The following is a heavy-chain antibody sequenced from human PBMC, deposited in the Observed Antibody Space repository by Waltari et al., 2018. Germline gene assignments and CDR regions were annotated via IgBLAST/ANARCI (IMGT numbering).Heavy chain of an antibody. CDR2: ISYDGSNK. CDR1: GFTFSSYA. CDR3: ARGEELTFDY. D-gene: IGHD1-1*01. J-gene: IGHJ4*02. V-gene: IGHV3-30-3*01. Sequence: QVQLVESGGGVVQPGRSLRLSCAASGFTFSSYAMHWVRQAPGKGLEWVAVISYDGSNKYYADSVKGRFTISRDNSKNTLYLQMNSLRAEDTAVYYCARGEELTFDYWGQGTLVTVSS.